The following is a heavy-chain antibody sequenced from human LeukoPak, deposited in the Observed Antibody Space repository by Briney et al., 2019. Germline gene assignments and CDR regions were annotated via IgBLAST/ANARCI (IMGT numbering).Heavy chain of an antibody. CDR3: GRRNYYDSTGYWDP. Sequence: PSETLSLTCAVSGGSISINDWWAWVRQPPGEGLEWIGEIHQSGSTSYNPSLKSRVTMSVDKSKSQFSLKLSSVTAADTAVYYCGRRNYYDSTGYWDPWGQGTLVTVSS. CDR2: IHQSGST. V-gene: IGHV4-4*02. J-gene: IGHJ5*02. D-gene: IGHD3-22*01. CDR1: GGSISINDW.